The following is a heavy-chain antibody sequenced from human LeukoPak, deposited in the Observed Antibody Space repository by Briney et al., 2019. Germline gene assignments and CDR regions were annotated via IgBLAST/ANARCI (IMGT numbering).Heavy chain of an antibody. D-gene: IGHD5-18*01. CDR3: ASFSLEGLRGYSYGQNEGSDY. CDR1: GYTFTTYT. J-gene: IGHJ4*02. V-gene: IGHV1-3*03. CDR2: INAGNGNT. Sequence: ASVKVSCKASGYTFTTYTIHWVRQAPGQSLEWVGWINAGNGNTKYSQEFQDRVTITRDTSASTAYMELSSLRSEDTAVYYCASFSLEGLRGYSYGQNEGSDYWGQGTLVTVSS.